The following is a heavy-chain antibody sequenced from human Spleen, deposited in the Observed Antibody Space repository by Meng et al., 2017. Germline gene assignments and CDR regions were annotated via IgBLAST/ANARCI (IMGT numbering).Heavy chain of an antibody. V-gene: IGHV4/OR15-8*02. CDR3: ASWIYSCGWQ. CDR1: GGSISSIDW. CDR2: IYHGGDT. Sequence: QVQLREPGPGLVKPSGTLSLTCVVSGGSISSIDWWSWVRQPPGKGLEWIGEIYHGGDTNYNPSLKSRVTIAIDKSKNQFSLKLSSVTAADTVVYYCASWIYSCGWQWGQGALVTVSS. J-gene: IGHJ4*02. D-gene: IGHD6-19*01.